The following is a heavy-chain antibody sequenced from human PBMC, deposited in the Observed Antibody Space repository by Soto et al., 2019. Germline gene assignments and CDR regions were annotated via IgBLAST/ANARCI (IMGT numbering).Heavy chain of an antibody. CDR3: ARGRYGGNSYWYFDL. J-gene: IGHJ2*01. CDR2: IYSSGST. CDR1: GLTVSSNY. Sequence: EVQLVESGGGLVQPGGSLRLSCAASGLTVSSNYINWVRQAPGKGLEWVSVIYSSGSTDYADSVKGRFTISRDRSKNTLYLQMNNLRADDTAVYYCARGRYGGNSYWYFDLRGRGTLVTVSS. V-gene: IGHV3-66*01. D-gene: IGHD4-17*01.